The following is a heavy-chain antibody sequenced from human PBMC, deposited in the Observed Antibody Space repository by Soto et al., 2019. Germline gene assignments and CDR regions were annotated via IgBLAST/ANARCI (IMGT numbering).Heavy chain of an antibody. J-gene: IGHJ6*04. CDR3: VRQRAFCSGKSCALGNCYHVDV. CDR1: GGSISSYY. V-gene: IGHV4-59*08. CDR2: IYYTGST. D-gene: IGHD2-2*01. Sequence: QVQLQESGPGLVKPSETLSLTCTVSGGSISSYYLSWLRQPPGKGLEWIGYIYYTGSTTYNPSLKRRVTISADTYKNQLSLNLSSVTAADTALYYCVRQRAFCSGKSCALGNCYHVDVWGIGTTVTVSS.